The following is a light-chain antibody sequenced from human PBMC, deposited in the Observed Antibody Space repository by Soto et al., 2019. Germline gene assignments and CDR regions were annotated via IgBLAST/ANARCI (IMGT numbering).Light chain of an antibody. CDR3: QQYNNWPLT. V-gene: IGKV3-15*01. J-gene: IGKJ4*01. Sequence: ERVMTQSTATLSVSPGERATLSCRASQSVSNNLAWYQQKPGQAPRLLIFGASTRATGIPARFSGSGSGTEFTLTISSLQSEDFAAYYCQQYNNWPLTFGGGTKVDIK. CDR1: QSVSNN. CDR2: GAS.